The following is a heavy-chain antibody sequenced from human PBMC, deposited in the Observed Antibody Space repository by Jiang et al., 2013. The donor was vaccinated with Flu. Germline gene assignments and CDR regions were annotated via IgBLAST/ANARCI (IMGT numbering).Heavy chain of an antibody. CDR2: IDPSDSYT. J-gene: IGHJ4*02. D-gene: IGHD4-17*01. CDR1: GYSFTSYW. Sequence: GAEVKKPGESLRISCKGSGYSFTSYWISWVRQMPGKGLEWMGRIDPSDSYTNYSPSFQGHVTISADKPISTAYLQWSSLKASDTAMYYCARQEFEDDYGQTSRVVDYWGQGTLVTVSS. V-gene: IGHV5-10-1*01. CDR3: ARQEFEDDYGQTSRVVDY.